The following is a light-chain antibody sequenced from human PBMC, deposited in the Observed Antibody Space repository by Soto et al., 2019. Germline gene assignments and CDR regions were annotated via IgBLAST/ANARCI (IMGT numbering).Light chain of an antibody. V-gene: IGLV2-23*01. J-gene: IGLJ1*01. CDR3: CSYAGSGTDNYV. CDR1: SSDIGTYNL. Sequence: QSVLTQPASVSGSPGQSITISCTGTSSDIGTYNLVSWYQHYPGKDPKLMIYEGIKRPSGVSNRFSGSKSGNTAFLTISGLQAEEEADYYCCSYAGSGTDNYVFGSGTKVTVL. CDR2: EGI.